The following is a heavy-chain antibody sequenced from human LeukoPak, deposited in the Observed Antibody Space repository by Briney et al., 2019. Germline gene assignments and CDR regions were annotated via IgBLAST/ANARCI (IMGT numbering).Heavy chain of an antibody. J-gene: IGHJ5*02. CDR3: ATRQGGYNWFDP. CDR1: GGSITTNNFY. Sequence: SETLSLTCTVSGGSITTNNFYWDWVRQPPGKGLEWLGNIYFSGTTYYNPSLKSRVTMSLDTSKNQFSLKLSSVTAADTAVYYCATRQGGYNWFDPWGQGTLVTVSS. V-gene: IGHV4-39*01. D-gene: IGHD3-16*01. CDR2: IYFSGTT.